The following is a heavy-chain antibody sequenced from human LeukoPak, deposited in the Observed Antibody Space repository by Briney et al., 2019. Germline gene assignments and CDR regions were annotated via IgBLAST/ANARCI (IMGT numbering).Heavy chain of an antibody. J-gene: IGHJ4*02. CDR2: INPNSGDT. CDR1: GYTFTGFH. Sequence: ASVKVSCKASGYTFTGFHIHWVRQAPGQGLEYMGWINPNSGDTNYAQKFQGRVTMTRDTSISTAYMELSSLRFDDTAVYYCTTSPGHPFDYWGQGTLVTVSS. D-gene: IGHD3-10*01. V-gene: IGHV1-2*02. CDR3: TTSPGHPFDY.